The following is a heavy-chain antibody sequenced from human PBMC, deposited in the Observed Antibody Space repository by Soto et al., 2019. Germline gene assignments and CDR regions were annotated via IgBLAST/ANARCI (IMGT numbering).Heavy chain of an antibody. D-gene: IGHD3-3*01. CDR2: IIPIFGTA. J-gene: IGHJ4*02. Sequence: ASVKVSCKASGGTFSSYAISWVRQAPGQGLEWMGGIIPIFGTANYAQKFQGRVTITADESTSTAYMELSSLRSEDTAVYYCARERGFTTRRVFPEADYWGQGTLVTVSS. CDR3: ARERGFTTRRVFPEADY. CDR1: GGTFSSYA. V-gene: IGHV1-69*13.